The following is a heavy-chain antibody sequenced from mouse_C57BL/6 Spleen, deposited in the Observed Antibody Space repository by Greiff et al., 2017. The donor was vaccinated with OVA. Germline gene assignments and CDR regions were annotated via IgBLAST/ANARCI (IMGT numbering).Heavy chain of an antibody. J-gene: IGHJ2*01. V-gene: IGHV1-61*01. D-gene: IGHD3-2*02. CDR1: GYTFTSYW. CDR3: ARRTSSGSLDY. Sequence: QVQLKQPGAELVRPGSSVKLSCKASGYTFTSYWMDWVKQRPGQGLEWIGNIYPSDSETHYNQKFKDKATLTVDKSSSTAYMQLSSLTSEDSAVYYCARRTSSGSLDYWGQGTTLTVSS. CDR2: IYPSDSET.